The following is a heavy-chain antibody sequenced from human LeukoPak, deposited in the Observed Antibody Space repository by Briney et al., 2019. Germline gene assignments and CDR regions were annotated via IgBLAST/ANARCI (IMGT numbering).Heavy chain of an antibody. J-gene: IGHJ4*02. CDR1: GFTFGDYA. Sequence: PGGSLRLSCTASGFTFGDYAMTWVRQAPGKGLEWVGFIRSTVYGGTLEYAASVKGRFTISRDDSKGIAYLQMNGLKTEDTAVYYCTRDQTPYYWGQGTLVTVSS. CDR3: TRDQTPYY. V-gene: IGHV3-49*04. CDR2: IRSTVYGGTL.